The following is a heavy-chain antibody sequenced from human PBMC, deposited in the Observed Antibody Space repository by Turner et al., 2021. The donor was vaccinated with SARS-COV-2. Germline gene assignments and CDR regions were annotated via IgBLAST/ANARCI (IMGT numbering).Heavy chain of an antibody. D-gene: IGHD3-22*01. J-gene: IGHJ3*02. CDR2: IWYDGSNK. V-gene: IGHV3-33*01. CDR3: ARDHYYDSSGYTLDAFDI. Sequence: QVQLVESGGGVVQPGRSLRLSCAASGFTCSSYGMHWVRQAPGKGLEWVAVIWYDGSNKYYADSVKGRFTISRDISKNTLYLQMNSLRAEDTAVYYCARDHYYDSSGYTLDAFDIWGQGTMVTISS. CDR1: GFTCSSYG.